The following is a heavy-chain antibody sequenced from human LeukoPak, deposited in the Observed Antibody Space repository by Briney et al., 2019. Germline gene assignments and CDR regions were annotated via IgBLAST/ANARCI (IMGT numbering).Heavy chain of an antibody. CDR2: INPNSGGT. CDR3: ARGEDGDYIYYYYYMDV. D-gene: IGHD4-17*01. Sequence: ASVKVSCKASGYTFTRYYMHWVRQAPGQGLEWMGWINPNSGGTNYAQKFQGRVTMTRDTSISTAYMELSRLRSDDTAVYYCARGEDGDYIYYYYYMDVWGKGTTVTVSS. V-gene: IGHV1-2*02. CDR1: GYTFTRYY. J-gene: IGHJ6*03.